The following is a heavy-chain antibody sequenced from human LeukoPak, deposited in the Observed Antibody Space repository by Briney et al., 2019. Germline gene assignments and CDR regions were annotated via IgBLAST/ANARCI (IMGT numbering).Heavy chain of an antibody. CDR3: ARWDYYDSRTFDI. CDR1: GGTFSSYA. D-gene: IGHD3-22*01. V-gene: IGHV1-18*01. J-gene: IGHJ3*02. Sequence: ASVKVSCKASGGTFSSYAISWVRQAPGQGLEWMGWISIYNGKINYAQKFQGRVTMTTDTSTSTAYMELRSLRSDDTAVYYCARWDYYDSRTFDIWGQGTMVTVS. CDR2: ISIYNGKI.